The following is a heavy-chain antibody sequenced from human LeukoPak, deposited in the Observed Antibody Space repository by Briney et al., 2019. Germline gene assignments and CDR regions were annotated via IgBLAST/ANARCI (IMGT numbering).Heavy chain of an antibody. CDR3: AREGYYGSGSYSGDY. Sequence: GGSLRLSCAASGFTFSSYWMSWVRQAPGKGLEWVANIKTDGSEKYYVDSVKGRFTISRDNAKNSLYLQMNSLRAEDTAVYSCAREGYYGSGSYSGDYWGQGTLVTVSS. CDR1: GFTFSSYW. CDR2: IKTDGSEK. J-gene: IGHJ4*02. D-gene: IGHD3-10*01. V-gene: IGHV3-7*01.